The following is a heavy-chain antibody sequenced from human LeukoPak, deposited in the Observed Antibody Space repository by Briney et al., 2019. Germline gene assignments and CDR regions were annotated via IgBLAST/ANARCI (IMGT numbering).Heavy chain of an antibody. CDR3: ARVVWDSSGYYYDY. Sequence: GGSLRLSCAASGFTFSSYGMHWVRQAPGKGLEWVSSISSSSSYIYYADSVKGRFTISRHNAKNSLYLQMNSLRAEDTAVYYCARVVWDSSGYYYDYWGQGTLVTVSS. CDR1: GFTFSSYG. J-gene: IGHJ4*02. D-gene: IGHD3-22*01. CDR2: ISSSSSYI. V-gene: IGHV3-21*01.